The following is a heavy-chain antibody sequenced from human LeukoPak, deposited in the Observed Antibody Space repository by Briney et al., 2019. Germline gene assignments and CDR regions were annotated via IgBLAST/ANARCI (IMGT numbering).Heavy chain of an antibody. Sequence: GGSLRLSCAASGFTFSSYSMNWVRQAPGKGLEWVSSISSTSTYIDYADSVKGRFTISRDNAKNSLYLQMNSLRVEDTAVYYCASTTVTTGYWGQGTLDTVSS. J-gene: IGHJ4*02. CDR2: ISSTSTYI. D-gene: IGHD4-11*01. CDR1: GFTFSSYS. V-gene: IGHV3-21*01. CDR3: ASTTVTTGY.